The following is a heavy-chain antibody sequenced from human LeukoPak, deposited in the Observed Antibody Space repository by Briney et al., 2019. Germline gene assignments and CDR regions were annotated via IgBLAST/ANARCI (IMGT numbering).Heavy chain of an antibody. D-gene: IGHD5-18*01. J-gene: IGHJ4*02. V-gene: IGHV3-23*01. CDR2: ISGSGGST. CDR3: ARVWLLGFDY. Sequence: GGSLRLSCAASGFTFSSYGMSWVRQAPGKGLKWVSAISGSGGSTYYADSVKGRFTISRDNSKNTLYLQMNSLRAEDTAVYYCARVWLLGFDYWGQGTLVTVSS. CDR1: GFTFSSYG.